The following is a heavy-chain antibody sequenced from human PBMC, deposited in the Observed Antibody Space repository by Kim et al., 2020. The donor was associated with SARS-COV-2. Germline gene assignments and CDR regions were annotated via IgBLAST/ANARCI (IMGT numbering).Heavy chain of an antibody. J-gene: IGHJ6*03. CDR2: ITASGDNT. Sequence: GGSLRLSCVISGLTYSSNAMTWVRQAPGKGLEWVSVITASGDNTYYPDSVKGRFTISRDNSRNTVYLQMNSLRAEDTAVYYCAKRMDVWGKGTTVLVSS. CDR1: GLTYSSNA. V-gene: IGHV3-23*01. CDR3: AKRMDV.